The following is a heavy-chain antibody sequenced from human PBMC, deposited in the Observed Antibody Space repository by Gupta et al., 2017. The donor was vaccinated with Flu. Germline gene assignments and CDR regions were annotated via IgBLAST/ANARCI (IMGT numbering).Heavy chain of an antibody. CDR1: GVSFSRSIHW. V-gene: IGHV4-39*01. Sequence: QLQMQESGPGQVRPSETLSLSCSVSGVSFSRSIHWWGSFRQPPGKGLEWIATISYSGDTYYRPSLKGRVTISSDTAKNQFSLRLTSVTATDSAVYYCARATATPFDYWGQGALVPVSS. CDR2: ISYSGDT. CDR3: ARATATPFDY. D-gene: IGHD1-26*01. J-gene: IGHJ4*02.